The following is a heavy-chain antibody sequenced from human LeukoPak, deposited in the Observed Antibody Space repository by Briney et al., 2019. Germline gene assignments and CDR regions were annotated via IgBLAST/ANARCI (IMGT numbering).Heavy chain of an antibody. V-gene: IGHV1-8*01. D-gene: IGHD3-16*02. Sequence: VAPVNVSCKASGYTFTSYDINWVRQATGQGLEWMGWMNPNSGNTGYAQKFQGRVTMTRNTSISTAYMELSSLRSEDTAVYYCARGVGYSRFDPWGQGTLVTVSS. CDR2: MNPNSGNT. J-gene: IGHJ5*02. CDR1: GYTFTSYD. CDR3: ARGVGYSRFDP.